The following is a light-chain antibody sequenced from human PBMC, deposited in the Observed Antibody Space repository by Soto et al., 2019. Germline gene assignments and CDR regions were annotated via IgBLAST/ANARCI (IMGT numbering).Light chain of an antibody. J-gene: IGKJ1*01. Sequence: EIVLKQSPGTLSLSPGERATLSCRASLTVDSRYLAWYQQKRGQAPTLLIYATSSRATGVPDRFSGGGSGPDFTLTIRRLEPEDFAVYYCQQYDSTVWTFGQGTKVDI. CDR1: LTVDSRY. CDR3: QQYDSTVWT. CDR2: ATS. V-gene: IGKV3-20*01.